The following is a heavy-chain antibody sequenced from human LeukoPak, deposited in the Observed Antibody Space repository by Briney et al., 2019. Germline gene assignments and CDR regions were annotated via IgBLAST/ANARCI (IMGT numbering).Heavy chain of an antibody. CDR1: GFTFSSYW. V-gene: IGHV3-74*01. CDR2: INSDGSST. Sequence: PGGSLRLSCAASGFTFSSYWMHWVRQAPGKGLVWVSRINSDGSSTSYADSVKGRFTISRDNAKNTLYLQMNSLRAEDTAVYYCARVGAPYSITYYYYMDVWGKGTTVTVSS. J-gene: IGHJ6*03. D-gene: IGHD6-13*01. CDR3: ARVGAPYSITYYYYMDV.